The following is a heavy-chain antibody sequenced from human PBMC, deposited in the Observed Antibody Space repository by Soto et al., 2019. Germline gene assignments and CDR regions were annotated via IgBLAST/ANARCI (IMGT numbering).Heavy chain of an antibody. Sequence: SETLSLTCTVSGGSVTSGSYYWSWIRQPPGKGLEWIGYVDDSVSTNYKGSLKSRVTISVDTSKNQFSLKLSSVTAADSAAYYCARDNNSPPYYLDYWGQGILVTVS. D-gene: IGHD1-1*01. J-gene: IGHJ4*02. CDR2: VDDSVST. V-gene: IGHV4-61*01. CDR1: GGSVTSGSYY. CDR3: ARDNNSPPYYLDY.